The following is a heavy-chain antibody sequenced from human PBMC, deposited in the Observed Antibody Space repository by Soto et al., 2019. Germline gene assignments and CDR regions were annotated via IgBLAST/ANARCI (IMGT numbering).Heavy chain of an antibody. V-gene: IGHV4-31*03. Sequence: PSETLSLTCTVSGGSIRSGGYYWSWVRQNPRRGLEWIGNIYYSGNTYYNPSLKSRLTISVDTSKNQFSLNLSSVTAADTAVYYCARSDFWSGYLDPWGQGTLVTVSS. J-gene: IGHJ5*02. CDR3: ARSDFWSGYLDP. CDR1: GGSIRSGGYY. CDR2: IYYSGNT. D-gene: IGHD3-3*01.